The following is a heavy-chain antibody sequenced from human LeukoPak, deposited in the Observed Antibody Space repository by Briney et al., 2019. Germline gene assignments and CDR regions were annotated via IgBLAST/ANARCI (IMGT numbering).Heavy chain of an antibody. Sequence: GGSLRLSCAASGFVFTTYGMNWVRQSPGKGLEWVSSISSTGSYINYADSVKGRFTISRDNAKNSLYLQMNSLRAEDRAVYYCAGCLNGVCYLDYWGQGTLVTVSS. V-gene: IGHV3-21*01. CDR3: AGCLNGVCYLDY. CDR1: GFVFTTYG. D-gene: IGHD2-8*01. J-gene: IGHJ4*02. CDR2: ISSTGSYI.